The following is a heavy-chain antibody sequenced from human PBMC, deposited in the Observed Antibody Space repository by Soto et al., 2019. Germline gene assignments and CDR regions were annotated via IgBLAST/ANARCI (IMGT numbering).Heavy chain of an antibody. D-gene: IGHD3-16*01. Sequence: QVQLVESGGGVVQPGRSLRLSCAASGFTFSIYGMHWVRQAPGKGLEWVAVIWNDGSNKYYGDSVKGRFTISRDNSKNTLYLHRNSLRADDTAVYDCARAVGPFDYWGQGTMVTVSS. CDR1: GFTFSIYG. V-gene: IGHV3-33*01. CDR2: IWNDGSNK. CDR3: ARAVGPFDY. J-gene: IGHJ4*02.